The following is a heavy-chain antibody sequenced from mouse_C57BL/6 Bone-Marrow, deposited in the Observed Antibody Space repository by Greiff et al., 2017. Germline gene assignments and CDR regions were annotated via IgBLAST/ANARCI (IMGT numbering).Heavy chain of an antibody. J-gene: IGHJ4*01. D-gene: IGHD1-1*01. CDR1: GFSLTRYA. V-gene: IGHV2-9-1*01. CDR2: IWTGGGT. CDR3: SRGSSCAIDN. Sequence: VKLVESGPGLVAPSQSLSITCTVSGFSLTRYAISWVRQPPGKGLEWSGVIWTGGGTNYNSALTSRMSISKDKSTRQVLLKMYRRQTDDAARYCCSRGSSCAIDNWGQGNSVTVSS.